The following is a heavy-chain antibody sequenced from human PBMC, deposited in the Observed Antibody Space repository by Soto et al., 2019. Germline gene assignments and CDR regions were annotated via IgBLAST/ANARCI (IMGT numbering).Heavy chain of an antibody. CDR3: ARQESDWLFFDY. J-gene: IGHJ4*02. CDR2: IYYSGST. Sequence: SETLSLTCTVSGGSISSYYWSWIRQPPGKGLEWIGYIYYSGSTNYNPSLKSRVTISVDTSKNQFSLKLSSVTAADTAVYYCARQESDWLFFDYWGQGTLVTVSS. V-gene: IGHV4-59*08. D-gene: IGHD3-9*01. CDR1: GGSISSYY.